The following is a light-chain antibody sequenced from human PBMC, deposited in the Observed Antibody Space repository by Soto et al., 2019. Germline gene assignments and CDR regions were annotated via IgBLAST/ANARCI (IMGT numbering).Light chain of an antibody. J-gene: IGKJ5*01. CDR3: QQRSNWPPVIT. V-gene: IGKV3-11*01. CDR2: DAS. Sequence: EIVLTQSPGTLSLSPGERAPLSRRASQSVSNNYLAWYQQKPGQAPRLLIYDASNRATGIPARFSGSGSGTDFTLTISSLEPEDFAVYYCQQRSNWPPVITFGQGTRLEIK. CDR1: QSVSNNY.